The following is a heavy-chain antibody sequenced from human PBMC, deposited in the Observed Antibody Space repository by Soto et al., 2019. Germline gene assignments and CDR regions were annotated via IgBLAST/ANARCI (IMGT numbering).Heavy chain of an antibody. V-gene: IGHV1-69*01. CDR1: GGTFSGYT. CDR2: IIPIFGTA. J-gene: IGHJ4*02. D-gene: IGHD1-26*01. CDR3: AAAMGTTTYEDY. Sequence: QVQLVQSGAEVKKPGSSVKVSCKASGGTFSGYTISWVRQAPGQGLEWMGGIIPIFGTADYAQKFQGRVTITADASTSTAYMELSSLRSEDTAVYYCAAAMGTTTYEDYWGQGTLVTVSS.